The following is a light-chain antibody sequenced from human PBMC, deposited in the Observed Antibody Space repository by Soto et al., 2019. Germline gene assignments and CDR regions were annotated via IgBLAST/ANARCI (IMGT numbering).Light chain of an antibody. CDR3: QQRSNWRVVT. Sequence: EIVLTQSPATLSLSPGERATLSCRASQSVSSYLAWYQQKPGQAPRLLIYDASNRATGIPARFSGSGSGTDFTLTISSLEPEDFAVYYCQQRSNWRVVTFAPGTKVDIK. J-gene: IGKJ3*01. CDR2: DAS. V-gene: IGKV3-11*01. CDR1: QSVSSY.